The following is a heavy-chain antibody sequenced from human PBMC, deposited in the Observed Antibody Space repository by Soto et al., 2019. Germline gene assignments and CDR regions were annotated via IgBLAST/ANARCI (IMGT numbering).Heavy chain of an antibody. V-gene: IGHV1-69*13. CDR3: ARFRVRSAKESDTAQMAEGYYYYGMDV. J-gene: IGHJ6*02. Sequence: SVKVSCKASGGTFSSYAISWVRQAPGQGLEWMGGIIPIFGTANYAQKFQGRVTITADESTSTAYMELSSLRSEDTAVYYCARFRVRSAKESDTAQMAEGYYYYGMDVWGQGTTVTVS. CDR1: GGTFSSYA. CDR2: IIPIFGTA. D-gene: IGHD5-18*01.